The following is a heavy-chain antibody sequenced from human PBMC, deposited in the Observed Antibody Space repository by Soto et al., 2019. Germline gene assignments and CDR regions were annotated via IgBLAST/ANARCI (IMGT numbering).Heavy chain of an antibody. CDR2: IYYSGST. V-gene: IGHV4-30-4*01. CDR3: AREVVNSSGGLPPYNWFDP. J-gene: IGHJ5*02. D-gene: IGHD3-16*01. Sequence: PSETLSLTCTVSGGSISSSSYYWSWIRQPPGKGLEWIGYIYYSGSTYYNPSLKSRVTISVDTSKNQFSLKLSSVTAADTAVYYCAREVVNSSGGLPPYNWFDPWGQGTLVTVSS. CDR1: GGSISSSSYY.